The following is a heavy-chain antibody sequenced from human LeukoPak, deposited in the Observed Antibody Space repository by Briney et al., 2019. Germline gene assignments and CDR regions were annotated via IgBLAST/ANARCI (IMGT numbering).Heavy chain of an antibody. Sequence: ASVKVSCKASGYTFTGYYMHWVRQAPGQGLEWMGWINPNSGGTNYAQKFQGRVTMTRDTSISTAYMELSRPRSDDTAVYYCARDIVATIPYFDYWGQGTLVTVSS. V-gene: IGHV1-2*02. CDR3: ARDIVATIPYFDY. J-gene: IGHJ4*02. D-gene: IGHD5-12*01. CDR2: INPNSGGT. CDR1: GYTFTGYY.